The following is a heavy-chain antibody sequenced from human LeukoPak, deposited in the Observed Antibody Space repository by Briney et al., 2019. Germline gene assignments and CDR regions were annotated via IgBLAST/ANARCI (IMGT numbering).Heavy chain of an antibody. CDR3: ASNRGSDY. CDR2: VSYDGSKK. D-gene: IGHD1-14*01. J-gene: IGHJ4*02. CDR1: GFTFSNYA. V-gene: IGHV3-30*01. Sequence: PGGSLRLSCAASGFTFSNYAMHWVRQAPGKGLEWVAAVSYDGSKKYYADSVKGRFSISRDNSKNTLYLQMDSLRAEDTAAYYCASNRGSDYWGQGTLVTVSS.